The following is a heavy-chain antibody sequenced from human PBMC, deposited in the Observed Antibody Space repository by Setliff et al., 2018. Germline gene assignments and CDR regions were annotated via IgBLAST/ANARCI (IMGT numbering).Heavy chain of an antibody. J-gene: IGHJ4*02. CDR2: VYYSGAA. Sequence: SETLSLTCTVSGGSFSTYYWSWIRQAPGKGLEWIGHVYYSGAANYNPSLKSRVTVSVDTSKNQFSLRLISVTAADTAVYYCARGGTFRYFDDWGQGTLVTVSS. CDR3: ARGGTFRYFDD. D-gene: IGHD5-12*01. V-gene: IGHV4-59*01. CDR1: GGSFSTYY.